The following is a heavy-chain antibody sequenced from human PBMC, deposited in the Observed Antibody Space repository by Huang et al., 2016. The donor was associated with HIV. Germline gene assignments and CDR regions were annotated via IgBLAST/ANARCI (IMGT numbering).Heavy chain of an antibody. CDR2: IRSKASGGTT. Sequence: EVQLVESGGGLVKPGRSLRLSCTASGFPFGDYAMSWFRQAPGKGVGWLGFIRSKASGGTTEYAASVKGRFTISRDDSKSIAYLQMNSLKIEDTAVYYCTRENYDFWSGYYKYYFDYWGQGTLVTVSS. D-gene: IGHD3-3*01. V-gene: IGHV3-49*05. J-gene: IGHJ4*02. CDR3: TRENYDFWSGYYKYYFDY. CDR1: GFPFGDYA.